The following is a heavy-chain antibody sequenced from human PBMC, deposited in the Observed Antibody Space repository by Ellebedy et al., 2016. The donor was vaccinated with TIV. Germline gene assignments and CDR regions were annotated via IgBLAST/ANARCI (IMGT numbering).Heavy chain of an antibody. V-gene: IGHV3-48*02. Sequence: GESLKISXAASGFTFSTYSMNWVRQARGKGLEWVSYISSGSSTRYYADSVRGRFTISRDNPSNSLYLQMNSLRDEDTAVYYCTRGGADRPDYWGQGTLVTVSS. J-gene: IGHJ4*02. CDR1: GFTFSTYS. CDR2: ISSGSSTR. D-gene: IGHD6-6*01. CDR3: TRGGADRPDY.